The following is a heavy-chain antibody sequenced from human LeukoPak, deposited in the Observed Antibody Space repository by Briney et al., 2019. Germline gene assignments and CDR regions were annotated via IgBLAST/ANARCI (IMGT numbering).Heavy chain of an antibody. CDR3: AKFGDYDFWSGYYNFDY. CDR2: INHDGSST. CDR1: GFTFSTFW. D-gene: IGHD3-3*01. J-gene: IGHJ4*02. V-gene: IGHV3-74*01. Sequence: GGSLRLSCATSGFTFSTFWMHWVRQAPGKGLVWVSRINHDGSSTNYADSVKGRFTISRDNAKNTLYLQMNSLRAEDTAVYYCAKFGDYDFWSGYYNFDYWGQGTLVTVSS.